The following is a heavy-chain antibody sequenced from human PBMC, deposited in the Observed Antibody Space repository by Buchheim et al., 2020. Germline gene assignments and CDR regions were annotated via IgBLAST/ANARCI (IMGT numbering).Heavy chain of an antibody. Sequence: QVQLVQSGAEVKKPGASVKVSCKASGYTFTSYYMHWVRQAPGQGLEWMGIINPSGGSTSYAQKFQGRVTVTRDTSTSTVYMELSSLRSEDTAVYYCARDLLSDIVVVVAATDYYYGMDVWGQGTT. J-gene: IGHJ6*02. V-gene: IGHV1-46*01. CDR3: ARDLLSDIVVVVAATDYYYGMDV. CDR2: INPSGGST. D-gene: IGHD2-15*01. CDR1: GYTFTSYY.